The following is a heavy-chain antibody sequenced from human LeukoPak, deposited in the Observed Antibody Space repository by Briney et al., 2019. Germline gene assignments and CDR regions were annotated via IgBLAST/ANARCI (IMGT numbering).Heavy chain of an antibody. J-gene: IGHJ4*02. V-gene: IGHV1-24*01. D-gene: IGHD6-19*01. CDR2: FDPEDGET. CDR1: GYTLTELS. CDR3: ATDGMAGTGFDY. Sequence: GASVKVSCKVSGYTLTELSMHWVRQAPGKGLERMGGFDPEDGETIYAQKFQGRVTMTEDTSTDTAYMELSSLRSEDTAVYYCATDGMAGTGFDYWGQGTLVTVSS.